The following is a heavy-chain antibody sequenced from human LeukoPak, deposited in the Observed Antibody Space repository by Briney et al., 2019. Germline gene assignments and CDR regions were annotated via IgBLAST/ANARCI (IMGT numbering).Heavy chain of an antibody. CDR2: ISYDGSNK. CDR1: GFTFNTYA. CDR3: ARDQAYYDILTGLFDP. D-gene: IGHD3-9*01. J-gene: IGHJ5*02. V-gene: IGHV3-30-3*01. Sequence: GGSLRLSCAASGFTFNTYAMHWVRQAPGKGLEWVAVISYDGSNKYYADSVKGRFTISRDNAKNSLYLQMNSLRAEDTAVYYCARDQAYYDILTGLFDPWGQGTLVTVSS.